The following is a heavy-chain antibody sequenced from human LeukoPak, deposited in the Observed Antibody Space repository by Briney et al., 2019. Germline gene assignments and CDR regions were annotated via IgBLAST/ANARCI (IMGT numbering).Heavy chain of an antibody. D-gene: IGHD3-22*01. CDR3: AKENGYDSSGYYYYGMDV. CDR2: ISWDGGST. CDR1: GFTFDDYT. J-gene: IGHJ6*02. V-gene: IGHV3-43*01. Sequence: GGSLRLSCAASGFTFDDYTMHWVRQAPGEGLEWVSLISWDGGSTYYADSVKGRFTISRDNSKNSLYLQMNSLRTEDTALYYCAKENGYDSSGYYYYGMDVWGQGTTVTVSS.